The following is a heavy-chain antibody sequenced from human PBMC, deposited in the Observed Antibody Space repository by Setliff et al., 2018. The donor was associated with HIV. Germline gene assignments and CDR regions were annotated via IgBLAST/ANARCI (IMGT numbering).Heavy chain of an antibody. D-gene: IGHD3-16*02. Sequence: KASETLSLTCSVSGGSISGSYWSWIRQPPGKGLEWIGYIHSNGDTDYNPSLKSRVSTSVDTSRNQFSLKVTSVTAADTAVYYCARGNDYVWGSYRSGYFDLWGRGTLVTVSS. CDR1: GGSISGSY. CDR3: ARGNDYVWGSYRSGYFDL. J-gene: IGHJ2*01. V-gene: IGHV4-59*08. CDR2: IHSNGDT.